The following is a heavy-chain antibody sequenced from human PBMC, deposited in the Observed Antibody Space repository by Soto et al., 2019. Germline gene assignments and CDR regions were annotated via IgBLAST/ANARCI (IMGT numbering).Heavy chain of an antibody. J-gene: IGHJ4*02. V-gene: IGHV1-69*02. D-gene: IGHD3-10*01. Sequence: QVQLVQSGAEVKKPGSSVKVSCTASGGTFNFYSISWVRQAPGQGLEWVGRVIPMVGMSEYAQKFQGRVTITADKSTSTAYMNLRSLRSEDTAVYYCPTNYGSASAPFDYWGQGTLVTVSS. CDR1: GGTFNFYS. CDR3: PTNYGSASAPFDY. CDR2: VIPMVGMS.